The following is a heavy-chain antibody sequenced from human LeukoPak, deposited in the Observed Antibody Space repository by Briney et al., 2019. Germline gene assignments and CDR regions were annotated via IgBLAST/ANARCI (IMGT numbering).Heavy chain of an antibody. V-gene: IGHV3-11*04. CDR1: GFTFSDYY. Sequence: GGSLRLSCAASGFTFSDYYMSWIRQAPGKGLEWVSYISSSGSTTYYADSVKGRFTISRDNSKNTLYLQMNSLRAEDTAVYYCASPTPNIAAAVSAYWGQGTLVTVSS. D-gene: IGHD6-13*01. CDR2: ISSSGSTT. J-gene: IGHJ4*02. CDR3: ASPTPNIAAAVSAY.